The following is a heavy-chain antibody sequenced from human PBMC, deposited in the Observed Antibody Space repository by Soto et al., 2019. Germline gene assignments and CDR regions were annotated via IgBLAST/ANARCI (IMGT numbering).Heavy chain of an antibody. CDR3: SKDAPGSGWLSDS. CDR1: GFIFSNYA. V-gene: IGHV3-23*01. J-gene: IGHJ4*02. Sequence: EVYLLESGGGLVHPGESLRLSCAASGFIFSNYAMSWFRQAPGRGLEWVSTISVPDAGTAYADSVKGRFTISRDNTKNTLYLQMNSLRVEDTDVYYCSKDAPGSGWLSDSWGQGARVTVSS. CDR2: ISVPDAGT. D-gene: IGHD3-22*01.